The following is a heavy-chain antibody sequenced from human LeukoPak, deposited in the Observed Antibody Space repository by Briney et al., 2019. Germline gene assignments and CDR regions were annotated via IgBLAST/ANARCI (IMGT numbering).Heavy chain of an antibody. CDR2: IYYSGTT. J-gene: IGHJ6*02. Sequence: SGTLSLTCTVSGGSISDYHWTWIRQPPGKGLEWIGYIYYSGTTYYNPSLKSRVTISVDTSRTHSSLRLSSVPAADTAVYYCARDPRSAAGTSQMRWDVWGQGTTVIVSS. D-gene: IGHD6-13*01. V-gene: IGHV4-59*01. CDR3: ARDPRSAAGTSQMRWDV. CDR1: GGSISDYH.